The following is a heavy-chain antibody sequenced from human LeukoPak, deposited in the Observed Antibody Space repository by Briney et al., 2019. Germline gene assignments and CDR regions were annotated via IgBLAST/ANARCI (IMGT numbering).Heavy chain of an antibody. CDR1: VLTLSSYS. J-gene: IGHJ4*02. Sequence: GGSLRLSCAASVLTLSSYSMNWVRQAPGRGREWVSSIRSTGSYIFYADSAKGRYTISTDNAKNSMYIQMNSLRAEDTALSFCASDVHGALDYWGQGNLVTVSS. CDR2: IRSTGSYI. D-gene: IGHD5-24*01. V-gene: IGHV3-21*01. CDR3: ASDVHGALDY.